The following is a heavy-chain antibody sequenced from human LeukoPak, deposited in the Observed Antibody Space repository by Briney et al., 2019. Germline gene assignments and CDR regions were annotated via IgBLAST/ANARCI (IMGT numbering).Heavy chain of an antibody. CDR2: IYHAGST. D-gene: IGHD4-17*01. V-gene: IGHV4-38-2*02. Sequence: WGTLSLTCAVSGYAFRSGFYWGWLRHPPGKELGWIGSIYHAGSTYYTPSLKSRVTISVDTSKNHFSLSLKSVTVADTAVYYCARDRGNGDYGDYFDSWGQGTLVSVSS. CDR3: ARDRGNGDYGDYFDS. J-gene: IGHJ4*02. CDR1: GYAFRSGFY.